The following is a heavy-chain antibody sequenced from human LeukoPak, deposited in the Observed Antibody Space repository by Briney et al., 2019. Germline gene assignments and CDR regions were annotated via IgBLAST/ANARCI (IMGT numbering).Heavy chain of an antibody. CDR3: AKDPRAMLDFFEPNWFDP. J-gene: IGHJ5*02. Sequence: GGSLRLFCAASGFTFSSYAMSWVRQAPGKGLEWVSAISGSGGSTYYADSVKGRFTISRDNSKNTLYLHMNSLRAEDTAVYYCAKDPRAMLDFFEPNWFDPWGQGTLVTVSS. CDR2: ISGSGGST. V-gene: IGHV3-23*01. D-gene: IGHD1-1*01. CDR1: GFTFSSYA.